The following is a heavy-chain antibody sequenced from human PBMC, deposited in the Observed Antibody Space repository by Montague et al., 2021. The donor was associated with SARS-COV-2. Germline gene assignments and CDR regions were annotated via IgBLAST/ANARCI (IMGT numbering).Heavy chain of an antibody. Sequence: SVKVSCKASGGTFSNYAINWVRQAPGQGLEWMGGIIPIFGTAEYAQKFQGRVTITADESTSTAYVELSSLRSEDTAVYYCARGGYSRNRGTGGKRYYYGMDVRGQGTKVTVYS. CDR2: IIPIFGTA. D-gene: IGHD6-13*01. CDR3: ARGGYSRNRGTGGKRYYYGMDV. J-gene: IGHJ6*02. V-gene: IGHV1-69*13. CDR1: GGTFSNYA.